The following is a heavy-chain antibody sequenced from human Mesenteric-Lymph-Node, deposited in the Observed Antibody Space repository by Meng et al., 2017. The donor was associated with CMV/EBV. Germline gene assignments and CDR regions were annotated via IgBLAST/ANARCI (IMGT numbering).Heavy chain of an antibody. CDR3: ARAGGARSFDS. CDR2: INSDGSST. D-gene: IGHD6-6*01. CDR1: GFTFSSYW. J-gene: IGHJ4*02. Sequence: GESLKISCAASGFTFSSYWMHWVRQAPGKGLGWVSRINSDGSSTSYADSVKGRFTISRDNAKNTLYFQMTSLRADDTAVYYCARAGGARSFDSWGQGTLVTVSS. V-gene: IGHV3-74*01.